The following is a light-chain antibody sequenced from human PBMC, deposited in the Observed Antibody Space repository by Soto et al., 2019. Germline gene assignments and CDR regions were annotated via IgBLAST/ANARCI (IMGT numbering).Light chain of an antibody. CDR2: AAS. Sequence: EVVMTQSPATLSVSPGERVTLSCRASQSISGNLAWYQQKPGQAPRLLIYAASTRATGIPARFSGTGSGTEFALTISSLQSEDFALYYCQHYNHWPYTFGQGTKV. V-gene: IGKV3-15*01. CDR1: QSISGN. CDR3: QHYNHWPYT. J-gene: IGKJ2*01.